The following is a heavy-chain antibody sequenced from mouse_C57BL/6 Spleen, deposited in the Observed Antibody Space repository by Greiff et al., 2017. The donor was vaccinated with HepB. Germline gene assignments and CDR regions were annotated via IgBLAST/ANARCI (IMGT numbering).Heavy chain of an antibody. CDR2: IDPSDSET. CDR3: ARSPTFYGGFAY. D-gene: IGHD2-10*01. J-gene: IGHJ3*01. Sequence: QVQLQQPGAELVRPGSSVKLSCKASGYTFTSYWMHWVKQRPIQGLEWIGNIDPSDSETYYNQKFKDKATLTVDKSSSTAYMQLSSLTSEDSAVYYCARSPTFYGGFAYWGQGTLVTVSA. V-gene: IGHV1-52*01. CDR1: GYTFTSYW.